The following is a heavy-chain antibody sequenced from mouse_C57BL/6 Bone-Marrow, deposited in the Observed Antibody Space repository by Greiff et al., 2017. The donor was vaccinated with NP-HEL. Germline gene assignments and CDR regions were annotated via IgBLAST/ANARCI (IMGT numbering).Heavy chain of an antibody. CDR1: GFNIKDDY. D-gene: IGHD1-1*02. J-gene: IGHJ2*01. V-gene: IGHV14-4*01. Sequence: VQLQQSGAELVRPGASVKLSCTASGFNIKDDYMHWVKQRPEQGLEWIGWIDPENGDTEYASKFQGKATITADTSSNTAYLQLSSLTSEDTAVYYCTIRWYFDYWGQGTTLTVSS. CDR2: IDPENGDT. CDR3: TIRWYFDY.